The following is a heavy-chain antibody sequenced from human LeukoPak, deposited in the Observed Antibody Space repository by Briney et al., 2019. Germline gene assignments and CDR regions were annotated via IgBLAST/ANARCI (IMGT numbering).Heavy chain of an antibody. D-gene: IGHD3-16*02. CDR2: ISSSGSTI. CDR3: AKDTDYVWGSYRSYYFDY. CDR1: GFTFSSYE. J-gene: IGHJ4*02. Sequence: GGSLRLSCAASGFTFSSYEMNWVRQAPGKGLEWVSYISSSGSTIYYADSVKGRFTISRDNAKNSLYLQMNSLRAEDTAVYYCAKDTDYVWGSYRSYYFDYWGQGTLVTVSS. V-gene: IGHV3-48*03.